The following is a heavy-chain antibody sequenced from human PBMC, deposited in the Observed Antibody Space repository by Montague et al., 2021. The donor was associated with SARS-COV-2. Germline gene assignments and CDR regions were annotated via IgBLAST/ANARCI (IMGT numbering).Heavy chain of an antibody. CDR2: MFHSGSS. D-gene: IGHD3-3*01. V-gene: IGHV4-38-2*02. Sequence: SETLSLTCTVSGYSISTGYYWGWIRQSPGKGLEWIGSMFHSGSSYYNVSLKSRVTISVDTSNNDFSLKLSSVTAADTAVYCCARGGNFWSDDYYYYPMDVWGQGTTVTVSS. CDR1: GYSISTGYY. CDR3: ARGGNFWSDDYYYYPMDV. J-gene: IGHJ6*02.